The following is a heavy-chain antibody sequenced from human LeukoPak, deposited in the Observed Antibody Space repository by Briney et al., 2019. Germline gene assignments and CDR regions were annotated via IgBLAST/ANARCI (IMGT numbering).Heavy chain of an antibody. J-gene: IGHJ4*02. V-gene: IGHV3-33*08. CDR1: GLTFSRDW. D-gene: IGHD5-12*01. Sequence: GGSLRLSCEASGLTFSRDWMGWVRQAPDKGLEWVAVIWYDGSNKYYAESVKGRFTISRDNSKNTLYLQMNSLRGEDTALYYCARDLVRTDSGYDSGPVGYWGQGTLVTVSS. CDR2: IWYDGSNK. CDR3: ARDLVRTDSGYDSGPVGY.